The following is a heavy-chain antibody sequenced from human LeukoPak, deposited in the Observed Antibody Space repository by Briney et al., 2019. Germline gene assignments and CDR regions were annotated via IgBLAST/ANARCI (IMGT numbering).Heavy chain of an antibody. CDR1: GGSISSYY. CDR3: ARDVYNWNDGDYYYYMDV. D-gene: IGHD1-1*01. CDR2: IYTSGST. V-gene: IGHV4-4*07. Sequence: PSETLSLTCTVPGGSISSYYWSWIRQPAGKGLEWIGRIYTSGSTNYNPSLKSRVTMSVDTSKNQFSLKLSSVTAADTAVYYCARDVYNWNDGDYYYYMDVWGKGTTVTVSS. J-gene: IGHJ6*03.